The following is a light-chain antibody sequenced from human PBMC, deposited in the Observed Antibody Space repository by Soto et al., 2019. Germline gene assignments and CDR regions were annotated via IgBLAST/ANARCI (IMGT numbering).Light chain of an antibody. Sequence: EIVLTQSPGTLSLSPGERATLSCRASQSVNFYLAWYQQKPGQAPRLLISDASSRATDVPDRFSGSGSGTDFTLTIIRLEPEDFAVYYCQQYGDSPVTFGQGTKVDIK. CDR1: QSVNFY. J-gene: IGKJ1*01. CDR2: DAS. V-gene: IGKV3-20*01. CDR3: QQYGDSPVT.